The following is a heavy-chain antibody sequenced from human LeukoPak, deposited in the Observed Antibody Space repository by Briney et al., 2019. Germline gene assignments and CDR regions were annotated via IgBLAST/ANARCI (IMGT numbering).Heavy chain of an antibody. CDR3: ARGGHFASIDY. CDR1: GFTFSSYS. J-gene: IGHJ4*02. V-gene: IGHV3-48*04. CDR2: ISSSSSTI. D-gene: IGHD2-21*02. Sequence: PGGSLRLSCAASGFTFSSYSMNWVRQAPGKGLEWVSYISSSSSTIYYADSVKGRFTISRDDAKNTLYLQMNSLRAEDTAVYYCARGGHFASIDYWGQGTLVTVSS.